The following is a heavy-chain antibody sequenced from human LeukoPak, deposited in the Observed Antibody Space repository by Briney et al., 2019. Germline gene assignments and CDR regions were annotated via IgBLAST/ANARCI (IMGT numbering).Heavy chain of an antibody. Sequence: SVKVSCKASGGTFSSYAISWVRQAPGQGLEWMGGIIPIFGTANYAQKFQGRVTITADESTSTAYMELSSLRSEDTAVYYCATTSTYYYDSSGYDFFDYWGQGTLVTVSS. V-gene: IGHV1-69*13. D-gene: IGHD3-22*01. CDR3: ATTSTYYYDSSGYDFFDY. CDR2: IIPIFGTA. J-gene: IGHJ4*02. CDR1: GGTFSSYA.